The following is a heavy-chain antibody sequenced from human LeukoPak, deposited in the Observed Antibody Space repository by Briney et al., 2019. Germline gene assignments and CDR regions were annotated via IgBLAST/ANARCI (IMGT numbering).Heavy chain of an antibody. CDR1: GYTFTSYG. CDR2: ISAYNGNT. Sequence: ASVTVSCKASGYTFTSYGISWVRQAPGQGLEWMGWISAYNGNTNYAQKLQGRVTMTTDTSTSTAYMDLRSLRSDDTAVYYCARADIVGATPNLIDYGGQGTLVTVSS. J-gene: IGHJ4*02. CDR3: ARADIVGATPNLIDY. V-gene: IGHV1-18*01. D-gene: IGHD1-26*01.